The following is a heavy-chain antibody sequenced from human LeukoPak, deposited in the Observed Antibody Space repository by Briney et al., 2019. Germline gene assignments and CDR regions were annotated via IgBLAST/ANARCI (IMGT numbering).Heavy chain of an antibody. Sequence: SETLSLTCTVSGGSVSSGSHYWSWIRQPPGKGLEWIGYIYYSGRTNYNPSLKSRVTISVDTSKNQFSLKLSSVTAADTAVYYCARGRGVRGVRRYNWFDPWGQGTLVTVSP. CDR1: GGSVSSGSHY. CDR3: ARGRGVRGVRRYNWFDP. V-gene: IGHV4-61*01. CDR2: IYYSGRT. D-gene: IGHD3-10*01. J-gene: IGHJ5*02.